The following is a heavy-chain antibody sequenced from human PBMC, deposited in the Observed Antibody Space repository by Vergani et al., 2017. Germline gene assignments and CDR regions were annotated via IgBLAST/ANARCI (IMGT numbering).Heavy chain of an antibody. CDR2: ISSSSSYI. J-gene: IGHJ4*02. D-gene: IGHD3-3*01. Sequence: EVQLVESGGGLVKPGGSLRLSCAASGFTFSSYSMNWVRQAPGKGLEWVSSISSSSSYIYYADSVKGRFTISRDNAKNSLYLQMNSLRAEDTAVYYCAKDADDFWSGSNFDYWGQGTLVTVSS. CDR3: AKDADDFWSGSNFDY. CDR1: GFTFSSYS. V-gene: IGHV3-21*04.